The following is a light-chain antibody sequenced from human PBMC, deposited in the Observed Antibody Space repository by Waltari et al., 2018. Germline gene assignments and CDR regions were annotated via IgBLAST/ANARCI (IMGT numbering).Light chain of an antibody. CDR2: DAS. CDR1: QSVSNY. J-gene: IGKJ4*01. Sequence: DIVLTQSPVTLSLSLGERATLSCRTSQSVSNYLVWYQQKPGQAPRLLIYDASNRATGIPARFSGSGSGTDFTLTISSLEPEDFAVYYCQQRSYWLTFGGGTKVEIK. CDR3: QQRSYWLT. V-gene: IGKV3-11*01.